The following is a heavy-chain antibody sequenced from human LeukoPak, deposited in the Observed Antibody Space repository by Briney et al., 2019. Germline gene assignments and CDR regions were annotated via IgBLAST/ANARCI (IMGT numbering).Heavy chain of an antibody. J-gene: IGHJ6*03. Sequence: SVKVSCKASGGTFSSYAISWVRQAPGQGLEWMGGIIPIFGTANYAQKFQGRVTITADKSTSTAYMELSSLRSEDTAVYYCARGLDYYYYYMDVWGKGTTVTVSS. CDR3: ARGLDYYYYYMDV. V-gene: IGHV1-69*06. D-gene: IGHD3-16*01. CDR2: IIPIFGTA. CDR1: GGTFSSYA.